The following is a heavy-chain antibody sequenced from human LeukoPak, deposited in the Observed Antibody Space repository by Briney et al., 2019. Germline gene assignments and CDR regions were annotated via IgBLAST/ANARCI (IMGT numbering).Heavy chain of an antibody. D-gene: IGHD3-10*01. J-gene: IGHJ4*02. CDR2: IKYDGSEE. CDR1: GFTFSGYW. V-gene: IGHV3-7*01. Sequence: GGSLRLSCAASGFTFSGYWMTWVRQAPGKGLEWVANIKYDGSEESYVDSVKGRFTISRDNAKNSLFLQMNSLRVEDTAVYFCASTTYYFNWGQGTLVTVSS. CDR3: ASTTYYFN.